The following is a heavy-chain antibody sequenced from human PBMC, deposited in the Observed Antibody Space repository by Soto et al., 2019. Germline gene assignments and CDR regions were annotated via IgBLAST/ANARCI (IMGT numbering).Heavy chain of an antibody. Sequence: GGSLRLSCAASGFTFSSYAMSWVRQAPGKGLEWVSAISGSGGSTYYADSVKGRFTISRDNSKNTLYLQMNSLRAEDTAVYYCAKDTAIGRGGYYFDYWGQGTLVTVSS. D-gene: IGHD2-15*01. CDR1: GFTFSSYA. CDR3: AKDTAIGRGGYYFDY. V-gene: IGHV3-23*01. CDR2: ISGSGGST. J-gene: IGHJ4*02.